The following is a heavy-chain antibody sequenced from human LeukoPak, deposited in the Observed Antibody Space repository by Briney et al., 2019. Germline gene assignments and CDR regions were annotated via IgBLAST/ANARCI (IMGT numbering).Heavy chain of an antibody. Sequence: ASVKVSCKASGYTFTGYYMHWVRQAPGQGLEWMGWINPNSGGTNYAQKFQGRVTMTRDTSISTAYMELSRLRSDDTAVYYCARVSLIWGAFDIWGQGTMVTVSS. CDR1: GYTFTGYY. D-gene: IGHD3-16*01. CDR2: INPNSGGT. V-gene: IGHV1-2*02. CDR3: ARVSLIWGAFDI. J-gene: IGHJ3*02.